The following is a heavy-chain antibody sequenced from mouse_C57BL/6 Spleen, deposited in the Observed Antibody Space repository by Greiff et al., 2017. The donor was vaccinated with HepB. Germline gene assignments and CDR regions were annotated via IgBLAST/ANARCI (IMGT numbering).Heavy chain of an antibody. Sequence: VQLQQSGAELVRPGASVKLSCTASGFNIKDYYMHWVKQRPEQGLEWIGRIDPEDGDTEYAPKFQGKATMTAEPSANTAYLQLSSLTSEDTAVYYCTTSHYYGSSYDYWGQGTTLTVSS. CDR1: GFNIKDYY. CDR2: IDPEDGDT. V-gene: IGHV14-1*01. J-gene: IGHJ2*01. D-gene: IGHD1-1*01. CDR3: TTSHYYGSSYDY.